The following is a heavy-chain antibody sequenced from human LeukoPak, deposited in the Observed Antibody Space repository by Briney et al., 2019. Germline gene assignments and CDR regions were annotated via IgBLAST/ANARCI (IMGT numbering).Heavy chain of an antibody. CDR3: ARAENSGSGGLDP. J-gene: IGHJ5*02. D-gene: IGHD2-15*01. CDR1: GFTVSGNY. CDR2: IYSGGTT. Sequence: GGSLRLSCAVSGFTVSGNYMSWVRQAPGKGLEWVSLIYSGGTTYYADSVKGRFTISRDNAKNSLYLDMSSLRDDDTAVYYCARAENSGSGGLDPWGQGALVTVSS. V-gene: IGHV3-53*01.